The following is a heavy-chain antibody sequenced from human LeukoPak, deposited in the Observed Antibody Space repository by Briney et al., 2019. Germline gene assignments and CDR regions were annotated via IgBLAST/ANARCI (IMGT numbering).Heavy chain of an antibody. V-gene: IGHV3-23*01. CDR2: ISGSGGST. CDR3: AKTYCGGGSCSNWFDP. D-gene: IGHD2-15*01. CDR1: GFTFSSYG. Sequence: GGSLRLSCAASGFTFSSYGMSWVRQAPGKGLEWVSAISGSGGSTYYADSVKGRFTISRDNSKNTLYLQMNSLRAEDTAVYYCAKTYCGGGSCSNWFDPWGQGTLVTVSS. J-gene: IGHJ5*02.